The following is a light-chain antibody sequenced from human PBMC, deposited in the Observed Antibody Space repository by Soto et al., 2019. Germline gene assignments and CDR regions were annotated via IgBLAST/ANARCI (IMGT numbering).Light chain of an antibody. V-gene: IGLV2-14*01. J-gene: IGLJ2*01. CDR2: EVS. CDR1: SSDVGGYNY. Sequence: QSALTQPASVSGSPGQSITISCTGTSSDVGGYNYVSWYQQHPGKAPKLMIYEVSNRPSGVSNRFSGSKSGNTASLTISGLQAEDEADCYCSSYTSSRRVFGGGTKVTVL. CDR3: SSYTSSRRV.